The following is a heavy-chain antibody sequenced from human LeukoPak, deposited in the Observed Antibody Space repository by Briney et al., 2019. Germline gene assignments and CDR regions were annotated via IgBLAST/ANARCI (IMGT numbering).Heavy chain of an antibody. D-gene: IGHD2-21*02. Sequence: SETLSLTCNVSGGAITRSSYYWGWIRQPPGKGLEWIRSIYYSGSTYYNPSLKSRVTISVDTSKNQFSLKLSSVTAADTAVYYCAKTVTAIAPWYFDYWGQGTLVTVSS. J-gene: IGHJ4*02. V-gene: IGHV4-39*01. CDR1: GGAITRSSYY. CDR2: IYYSGST. CDR3: AKTVTAIAPWYFDY.